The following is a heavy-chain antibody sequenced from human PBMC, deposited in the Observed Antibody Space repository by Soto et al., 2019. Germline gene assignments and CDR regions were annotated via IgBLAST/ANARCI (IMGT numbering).Heavy chain of an antibody. CDR1: GFTFSSYW. Sequence: EVQLVESGGALVQPGGSLRLSCAASGFTFSSYWMHWVRQAPGKGLVWVSRINGDGSTTTYADSVKVRFIISRDNAKKMLYLQMNSLTAEDTAVYYCARPRYDGSGTPFDHWCQGTLVTVSS. V-gene: IGHV3-74*01. CDR2: INGDGSTT. D-gene: IGHD3-22*01. CDR3: ARPRYDGSGTPFDH. J-gene: IGHJ4*02.